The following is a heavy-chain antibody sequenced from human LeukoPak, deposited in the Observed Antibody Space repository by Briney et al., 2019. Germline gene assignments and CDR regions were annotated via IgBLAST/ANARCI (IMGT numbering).Heavy chain of an antibody. J-gene: IGHJ4*02. V-gene: IGHV3-23*01. CDR1: GFTFSSYA. D-gene: IGHD3-10*01. CDR2: ISGSGGST. CDR3: APLWFGELPPDY. Sequence: PGGSLRLSCAASGFTFSSYAMSWVRQAPGKGLGWVSAISGSGGSTYYADSVKGRFTISRDNSKNTLYLQMNSLRAEDTAVYYCAPLWFGELPPDYWGQGTLVTVSS.